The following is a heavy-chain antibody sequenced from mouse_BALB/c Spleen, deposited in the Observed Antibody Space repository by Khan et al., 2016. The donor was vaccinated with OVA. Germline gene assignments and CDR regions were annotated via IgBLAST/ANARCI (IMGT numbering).Heavy chain of an antibody. V-gene: IGHV1S41*01. CDR3: SRSNYYCSSLYAMDS. CDR1: GYTFTSYW. Sequence: DLVKPGASVKLSCKASGYTFTSYWINWIKQRPGQGLEWIGRIGPGSGSTSYNEMFTGKATLNVDTTSSTAYLQLSSLSSEASAVYFCSRSNYYCSSLYAMDSWCQGTSVTVSS. CDR2: IGPGSGST. J-gene: IGHJ4*01. D-gene: IGHD1-1*01.